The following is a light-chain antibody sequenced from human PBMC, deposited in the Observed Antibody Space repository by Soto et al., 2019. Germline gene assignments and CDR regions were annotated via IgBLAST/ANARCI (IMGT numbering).Light chain of an antibody. CDR3: QQRGNWPLT. Sequence: ESVLTQSPATLSLSPGERATLSCRASQNVGSYLAWYQQKPGQAPRLLIYDASNRANGIPARFSGSGSGTDFTLTITSLEPEDFAVYYCQQRGNWPLTFGGGTKLEIK. CDR2: DAS. V-gene: IGKV3-11*01. CDR1: QNVGSY. J-gene: IGKJ4*01.